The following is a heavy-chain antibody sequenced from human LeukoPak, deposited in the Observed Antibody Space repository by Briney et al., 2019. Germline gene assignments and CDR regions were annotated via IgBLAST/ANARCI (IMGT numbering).Heavy chain of an antibody. V-gene: IGHV3-74*01. CDR2: INSDGSGI. J-gene: IGHJ4*02. CDR3: LGGGTYGY. Sequence: GGSLRLSCAASGFTFSNYWMHWVRQAPGKGLVWVSHINSDGSGIDYADSVRGRFTISRDNAKNTLYLQMDSLGAEDTAVYYCLGGGTYGYWGQGTLVTVSS. D-gene: IGHD1-26*01. CDR1: GFTFSNYW.